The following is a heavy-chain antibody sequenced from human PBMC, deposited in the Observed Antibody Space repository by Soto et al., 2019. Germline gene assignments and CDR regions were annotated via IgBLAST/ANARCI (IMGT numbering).Heavy chain of an antibody. CDR3: TKATRPVSYLDY. J-gene: IGHJ1*01. V-gene: IGHV3-15*01. Sequence: PVGSLSLSCAASGFTFFNAWMSWVRQAPGKGLEWVGRIKSKTDGGTTDYAAPVKGRFTILRDDSKNTLYLQMNSLKTEDTAVYACTKATRPVSYLDYGVQGTRGNGSP. CDR1: GFTFFNAW. CDR2: IKSKTDGGTT. D-gene: IGHD4-17*01.